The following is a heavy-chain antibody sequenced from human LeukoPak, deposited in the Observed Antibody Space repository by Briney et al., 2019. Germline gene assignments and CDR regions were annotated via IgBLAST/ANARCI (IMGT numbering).Heavy chain of an antibody. Sequence: GGSLRLSCAASGFNFNNYAMNWVHQAPGKGLEWVSSISGGGETTYYADSAKGRFTISRDNSQNTLYLQMNSLRAEDTAVYYCARDYADYVGYFFFDYWGQGTLVTVSS. CDR2: ISGGGETT. V-gene: IGHV3-23*01. D-gene: IGHD4-17*01. CDR1: GFNFNNYA. J-gene: IGHJ4*02. CDR3: ARDYADYVGYFFFDY.